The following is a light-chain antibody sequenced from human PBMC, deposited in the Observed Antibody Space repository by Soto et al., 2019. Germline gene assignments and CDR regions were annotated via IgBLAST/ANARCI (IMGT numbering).Light chain of an antibody. CDR2: GNG. Sequence: QSVLTQPPSVSGAPGQRVTISCTGSSSNIGAGHDVHWYQHLPGTAPKLLIYGNGNRPSGVPDRFSGSKSGTSASLAITGLQAEDEADYYCQSYDSSLINYVFGTGTKVTVL. CDR3: QSYDSSLINYV. V-gene: IGLV1-40*01. CDR1: SSNIGAGHD. J-gene: IGLJ1*01.